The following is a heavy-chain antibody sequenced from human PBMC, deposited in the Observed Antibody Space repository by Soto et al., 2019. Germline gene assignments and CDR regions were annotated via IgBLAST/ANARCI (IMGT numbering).Heavy chain of an antibody. Sequence: QVQLVQSGAEVKKPGASVKVSCKASGYTFTGYYMHWVRQAPGQGLEWMGWINPNSGGTNYAQKFQGWVTMTRDTSISTAYMELSRLRSDDTAVYDGAGDIATDGGAFESCGQGTLVTVSS. CDR2: INPNSGGT. V-gene: IGHV1-2*04. CDR1: GYTFTGYY. J-gene: IGHJ4*02. CDR3: AGDIATDGGAFES. D-gene: IGHD6-13*01.